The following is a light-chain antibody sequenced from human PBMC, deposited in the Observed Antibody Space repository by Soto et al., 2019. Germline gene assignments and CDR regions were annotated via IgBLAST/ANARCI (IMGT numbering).Light chain of an antibody. V-gene: IGLV1-51*01. Sequence: QSVLTQPPSVSAAPGQKVTISCSGSSSNIGNNYVSWYQQLPGTAPKLLIYDNNKRPSGIPDRFSGSKSGTSATLGITGLQTGDEADYYCGTWDSSLSAGYVFGNGTKVTVL. CDR2: DNN. CDR1: SSNIGNNY. J-gene: IGLJ1*01. CDR3: GTWDSSLSAGYV.